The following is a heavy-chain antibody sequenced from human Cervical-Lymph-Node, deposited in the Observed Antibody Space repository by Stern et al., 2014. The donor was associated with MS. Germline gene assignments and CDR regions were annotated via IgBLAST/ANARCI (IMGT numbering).Heavy chain of an antibody. CDR1: GFPFRSYG. Sequence: MQLVESGGGVVQPGRSLRLSCAASGFPFRSYGMHWVRQAPGQGLEWVAVISFDGSNEYYADSVKGRFTISRDNSKNTLYLQMTSLRAEDTAVYYCAKDRSADWDYWGQGTLVTVSS. CDR3: AKDRSADWDY. V-gene: IGHV3-30*18. CDR2: ISFDGSNE. J-gene: IGHJ4*02. D-gene: IGHD3-9*01.